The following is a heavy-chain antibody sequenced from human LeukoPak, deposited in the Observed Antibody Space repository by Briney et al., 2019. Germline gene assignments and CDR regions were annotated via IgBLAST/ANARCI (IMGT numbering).Heavy chain of an antibody. Sequence: PETLSLTCAVYGGSFSGYYWSWIRQPPGKGLEWIGEINHSGSTNYNPSLKSRVTISVDTSKNQFSLKLSSVTAADTAVYYCATKSLGYCSGGSCYDTYYFDYWGQGTLVTVSS. CDR1: GGSFSGYY. CDR2: INHSGST. D-gene: IGHD2-15*01. J-gene: IGHJ4*02. V-gene: IGHV4-34*01. CDR3: ATKSLGYCSGGSCYDTYYFDY.